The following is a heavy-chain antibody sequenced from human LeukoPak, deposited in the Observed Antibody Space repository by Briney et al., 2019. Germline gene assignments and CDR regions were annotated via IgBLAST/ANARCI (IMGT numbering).Heavy chain of an antibody. CDR3: AKYGSGWALYYYYYMDV. Sequence: PGGSLRLSCEASGSTFTNYAMSWVRQAPGKGLEWVSGLSGSGSKTYYADSVKGRFTVSRDNYKNTLNLQMNSLRAEDTAVYYCAKYGSGWALYYYYYMDVWGKGTTVTVSS. CDR1: GSTFTNYA. V-gene: IGHV3-23*01. CDR2: LSGSGSKT. D-gene: IGHD6-19*01. J-gene: IGHJ6*03.